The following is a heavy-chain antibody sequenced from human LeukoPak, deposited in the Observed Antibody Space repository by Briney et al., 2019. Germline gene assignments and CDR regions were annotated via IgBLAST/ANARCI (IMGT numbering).Heavy chain of an antibody. Sequence: PGGSLRLSCAASGFSFNSYSMSWVRQAPGKGLEWVSYISGSSTTIYYADSVKGRFTISRDNARNSLYLQMNSLRDEDTPIYYCARASGSGSYPFAIWGQGTIVTVSS. CDR1: GFSFNSYS. CDR3: ARASGSGSYPFAI. V-gene: IGHV3-48*02. J-gene: IGHJ3*02. D-gene: IGHD3-10*01. CDR2: ISGSSTTI.